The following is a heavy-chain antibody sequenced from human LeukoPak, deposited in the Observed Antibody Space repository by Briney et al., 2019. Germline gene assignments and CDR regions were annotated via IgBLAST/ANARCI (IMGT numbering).Heavy chain of an antibody. D-gene: IGHD1-14*01. J-gene: IGHJ4*02. CDR3: ARGYGVPPLPDY. Sequence: PGGSLRLSRAASGFTFSGYAMQWVRQAPGKGLECVAVISYDGSNKYYADSVKGRFTISRDNSKNTLYLQMNSLRAEDTAMFHCARGYGVPPLPDYWGQGTLVTVSS. CDR2: ISYDGSNK. CDR1: GFTFSGYA. V-gene: IGHV3-30*01.